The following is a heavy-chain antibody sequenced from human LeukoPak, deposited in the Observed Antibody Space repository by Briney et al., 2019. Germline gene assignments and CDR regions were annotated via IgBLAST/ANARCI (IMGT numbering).Heavy chain of an antibody. CDR1: GGSISSDNYY. D-gene: IGHD3-22*01. CDR3: AREEYYDDSGYYFRYFDS. V-gene: IGHV4-61*02. J-gene: IGHJ4*02. CDR2: FHTGGSA. Sequence: SETLSLTCSVSGGSISSDNYYWTWIRQPAGKGLEWIGRFHTGGSANYNPSLKSRVTISVDTSKNQFSLRLNSVAAADTAIYYCAREEYYDDSGYYFRYFDSWGQGTLVTVSS.